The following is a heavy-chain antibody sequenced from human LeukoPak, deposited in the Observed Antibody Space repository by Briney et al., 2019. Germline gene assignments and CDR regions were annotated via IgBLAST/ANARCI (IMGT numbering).Heavy chain of an antibody. CDR2: IYYSGSIS. Sequence: PSETLSLTCTVSGASISSSSYYWGWIRQPPGKGLEWIGSIYYSGSISYYNPSLKSRVTISVNTSKNQFSLKLSSVTAADTAVYYCARITEQLDYTDYWGQGTLVTVSS. J-gene: IGHJ4*02. CDR1: GASISSSSYY. CDR3: ARITEQLDYTDY. D-gene: IGHD6-6*01. V-gene: IGHV4-39*07.